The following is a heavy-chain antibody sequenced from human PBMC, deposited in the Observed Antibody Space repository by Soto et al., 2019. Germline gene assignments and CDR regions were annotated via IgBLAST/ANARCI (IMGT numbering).Heavy chain of an antibody. CDR1: GFTFDDYA. V-gene: IGHV3-9*01. D-gene: IGHD4-17*01. Sequence: EVQLVESGGGLVQPGRSLRLSCAASGFTFDDYAMHWVRQAPGKGLEWVSGISWNSGSIGYADSVKGRFTISRDNAKNSLYLQMNSLRAEDTALYYCAKDMFGYGVIYYYYGMDVWGQGTTVTVSS. CDR3: AKDMFGYGVIYYYYGMDV. J-gene: IGHJ6*02. CDR2: ISWNSGSI.